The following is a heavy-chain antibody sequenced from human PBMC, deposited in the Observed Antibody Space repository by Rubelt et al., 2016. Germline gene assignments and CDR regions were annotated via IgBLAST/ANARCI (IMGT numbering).Heavy chain of an antibody. Sequence: QVQLVESGGGVVQPGRSLRLSCAASGFTFSSYAMHWVRQATGKGLEWVAVISYDGSNKYYAESVKGRFTISRDNSKNTLYLQMNSLRAEDTAVYYCARVHDYGDYWGYWGQGTLVTVSS. J-gene: IGHJ4*02. CDR2: ISYDGSNK. D-gene: IGHD4-17*01. CDR3: ARVHDYGDYWGY. V-gene: IGHV3-30*04. CDR1: GFTFSSYA.